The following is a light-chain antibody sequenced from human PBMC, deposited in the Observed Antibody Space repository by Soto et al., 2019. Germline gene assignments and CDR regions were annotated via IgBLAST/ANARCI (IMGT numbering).Light chain of an antibody. V-gene: IGLV2-14*03. CDR1: SSDVGGYNY. CDR3: SSYTSSSTLVV. J-gene: IGLJ2*01. Sequence: QSALTQPASVSGSPGQSITISCTGTSSDVGGYNYVSWYQHHPGKAPKLMIYDVNNRPSGVANRFSGSKSGNTASLTISGLQAEDEADCYCSSYTSSSTLVVFGGGTKVTVL. CDR2: DVN.